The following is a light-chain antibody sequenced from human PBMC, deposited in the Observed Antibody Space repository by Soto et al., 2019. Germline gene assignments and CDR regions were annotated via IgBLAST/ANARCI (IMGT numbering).Light chain of an antibody. J-gene: IGKJ2*03. V-gene: IGKV3-20*01. CDR2: GAS. CDR1: QSVSTNY. CDR3: QQYNNLPYS. Sequence: EIVLTQSPGTLSLSPGERATLSCRASQSVSTNYLAWYQQKPGQPPRLLIYGASSRATGVPDRFSGSGSGTDFILTISRLEPEDVATYYCQQYNNLPYSFGQGTKLDIK.